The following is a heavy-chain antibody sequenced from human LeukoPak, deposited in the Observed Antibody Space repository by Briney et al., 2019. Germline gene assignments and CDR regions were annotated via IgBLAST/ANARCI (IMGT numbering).Heavy chain of an antibody. J-gene: IGHJ4*02. Sequence: PGGSLRLSCAASGFTFSDYNTSSICAAPGKGLERVSYISSSGSTIYYADSVKGRFTISTDNAKNSLYLQMNSLRAEDTAVYYCASRFGYSYGYPFDYWGQGTLVTVSS. CDR1: GFTFSDYN. CDR3: ASRFGYSYGYPFDY. CDR2: ISSSGSTI. D-gene: IGHD5-18*01. V-gene: IGHV3-11*01.